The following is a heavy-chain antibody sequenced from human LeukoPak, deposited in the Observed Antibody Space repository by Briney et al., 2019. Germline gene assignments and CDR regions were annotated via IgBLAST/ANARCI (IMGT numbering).Heavy chain of an antibody. J-gene: IGHJ4*02. Sequence: SETLSLTCTVSGDSISGYYWSWIRQPAGKGLEWIGRIYTSGSINYNPSLKSRVTISVDKSKNQFSLDLNSVTAADTAVYYCARYDRSAYYGGFFDYWGQGTLVSVSS. D-gene: IGHD3-22*01. CDR3: ARYDRSAYYGGFFDY. CDR1: GDSISGYY. CDR2: IYTSGSI. V-gene: IGHV4-4*07.